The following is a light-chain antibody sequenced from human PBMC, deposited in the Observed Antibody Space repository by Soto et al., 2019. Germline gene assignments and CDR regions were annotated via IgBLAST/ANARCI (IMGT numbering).Light chain of an antibody. CDR1: QSVSSN. CDR2: GAS. Sequence: EIVLTQSPGTLSLSPGERATLSCRASQSVSSNLAWYQQKPGQAPRLLIYGASTRATGIPARFSGSGSGTEFTLTISSLQSEDFAVYYCQQYNNWPITFGQGIRLEIK. J-gene: IGKJ5*01. CDR3: QQYNNWPIT. V-gene: IGKV3D-15*01.